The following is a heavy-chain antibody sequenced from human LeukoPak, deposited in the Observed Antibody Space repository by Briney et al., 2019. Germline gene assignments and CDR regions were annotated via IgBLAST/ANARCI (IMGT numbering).Heavy chain of an antibody. Sequence: ASVKVSCKASGYTFTSYDINWVRQATGQGLEWMGWMNPNSGNTGYAQKFQGRVAITRNTSISTAYMELSSLRSEDTAVYYCAREAVGQLGNNFDYWGQGTLVTVSS. V-gene: IGHV1-8*03. CDR1: GYTFTSYD. D-gene: IGHD6-6*01. CDR2: MNPNSGNT. CDR3: AREAVGQLGNNFDY. J-gene: IGHJ4*02.